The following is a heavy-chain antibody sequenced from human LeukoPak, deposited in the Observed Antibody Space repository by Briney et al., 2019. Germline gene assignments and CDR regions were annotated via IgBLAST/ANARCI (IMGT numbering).Heavy chain of an antibody. J-gene: IGHJ4*01. CDR1: GFTFNTQS. V-gene: IGHV3-21*01. CDR3: ARGLGWTTPGAPYFDL. D-gene: IGHD2-2*01. Sequence: PGGSLRLSCAASGFTFNTQSMNWVRQAPGKGLEWLSAISSSGGHIYYAGSVQGRFTISRDDAKESVYLQLNSLRAEDTAVYYCARGLGWTTPGAPYFDLWGHGTLVAVSS. CDR2: ISSSGGHI.